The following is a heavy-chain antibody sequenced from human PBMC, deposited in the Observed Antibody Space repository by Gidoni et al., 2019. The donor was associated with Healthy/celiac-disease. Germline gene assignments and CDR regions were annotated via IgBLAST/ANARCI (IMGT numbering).Heavy chain of an antibody. D-gene: IGHD3-10*01. CDR1: GFPFSNAW. J-gene: IGHJ6*02. CDR3: TTPSAGLWFGESYGMDV. Sequence: EVQLVESGGGLVKPGGSLRLSCAASGFPFSNAWMNWVRQAPGKGLEWVGRIKSKTDGGTTDYAAPVKGRFTISRDDSKNTLYLQMNSLKTEDTAVYYCTTPSAGLWFGESYGMDVWGQGTTVTVSS. CDR2: IKSKTDGGTT. V-gene: IGHV3-15*07.